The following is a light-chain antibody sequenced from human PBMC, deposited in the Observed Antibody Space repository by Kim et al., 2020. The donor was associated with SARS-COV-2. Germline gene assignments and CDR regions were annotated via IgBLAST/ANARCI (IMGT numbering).Light chain of an antibody. CDR2: DAS. V-gene: IGKV3-11*01. J-gene: IGKJ4*01. Sequence: LSPGESATRSCRASQSGSSYLVWYQQKPGQAPRLLIYDASNRATGIPARFSGSGSGTDFTLTISSLEPEDFAVYYCQQRSNWPLTFGGGTKVDIK. CDR3: QQRSNWPLT. CDR1: QSGSSY.